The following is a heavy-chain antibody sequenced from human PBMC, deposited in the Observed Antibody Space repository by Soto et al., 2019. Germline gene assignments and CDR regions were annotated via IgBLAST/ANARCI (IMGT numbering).Heavy chain of an antibody. J-gene: IGHJ6*02. CDR3: ARERPTYYDILTGYYRYYGMDV. D-gene: IGHD3-9*01. CDR1: GYTFTSYY. Sequence: ASVKVSCKASGYTFTSYYMHWVRQAPGQGLEWMGIINPSGGSTSYAQKFQGRVTMTRDTSTSTVYMELSSLRSEDTAVYYCARERPTYYDILTGYYRYYGMDVWGQGTTVTVSS. V-gene: IGHV1-46*01. CDR2: INPSGGST.